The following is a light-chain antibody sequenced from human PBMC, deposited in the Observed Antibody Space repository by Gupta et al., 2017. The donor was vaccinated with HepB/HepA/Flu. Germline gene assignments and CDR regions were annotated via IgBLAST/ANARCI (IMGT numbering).Light chain of an antibody. CDR2: GKN. V-gene: IGLV3-19*01. CDR3: NSRDSSGNHYV. Sequence: SSELTLATAVSVALCQTVRITCQRDSLRSYYASWYQQKPGQAPVLVIYGKNNRPSGIPDRFSGSSSGNTASLTITGAQAEDEADYYCNSRDSSGNHYVFGTGTKVTVL. CDR1: SLRSYY. J-gene: IGLJ1*01.